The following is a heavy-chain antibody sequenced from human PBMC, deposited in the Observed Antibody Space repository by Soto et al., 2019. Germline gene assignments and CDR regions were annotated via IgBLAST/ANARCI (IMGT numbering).Heavy chain of an antibody. V-gene: IGHV3-7*04. D-gene: IGHD7-27*01. J-gene: IGHJ4*02. Sequence: EVQLVESGGGLVQPGGSLRLSCAASGFTFGTYWMTWVRQAPGKGLECVGNIKPDGSERYYVDSVKGRFTISRDNAKNSLYLHMNSLRAEDTAVYYCATELNWEQYWGQGTLVTVSS. CDR2: IKPDGSER. CDR3: ATELNWEQY. CDR1: GFTFGTYW.